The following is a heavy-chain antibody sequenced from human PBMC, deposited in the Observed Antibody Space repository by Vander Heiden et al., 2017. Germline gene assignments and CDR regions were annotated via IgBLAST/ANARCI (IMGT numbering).Heavy chain of an antibody. CDR2: ISSSSSYI. Sequence: EVQLVESGGGLVKPGGSLRLSCAASGSTFSSYSMNWVRQAPGKGLEWVSSISSSSSYIYYADSVKGRFTISRDNAKNSLYLQMNSLRAEETAVYYCARDGAVVMRSYYYYGMDVWDQGTTVTVSS. CDR1: GSTFSSYS. CDR3: ARDGAVVMRSYYYYGMDV. D-gene: IGHD3-22*01. V-gene: IGHV3-21*01. J-gene: IGHJ6*02.